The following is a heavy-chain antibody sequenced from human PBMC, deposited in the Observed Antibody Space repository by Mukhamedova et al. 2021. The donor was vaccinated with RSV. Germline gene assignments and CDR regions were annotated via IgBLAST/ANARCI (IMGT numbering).Heavy chain of an antibody. V-gene: IGHV3-23*01. CDR3: AGHSSSWYGALYGMDV. Sequence: GLEWVSAISGSGGSTYYADSVKGRFTISRDNSKNTLYLQLNSLRAEDTAVYYCAGHSSSWYGALYGMDVWGHGTTVTLSS. D-gene: IGHD6-13*01. J-gene: IGHJ6*02. CDR2: ISGSGGST.